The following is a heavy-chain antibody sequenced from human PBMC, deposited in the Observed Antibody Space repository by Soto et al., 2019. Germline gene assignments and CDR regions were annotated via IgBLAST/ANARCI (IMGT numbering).Heavy chain of an antibody. CDR1: GGTLSSGPYY. CDR2: IFYSGST. V-gene: IGHV4-31*03. D-gene: IGHD5-18*01. Sequence: QVQLQESGPGLVKPSQTLSLTCTVSGGTLSSGPYYWTWIRQHPGKGLEWIGYIFYSGSTYYNPSLKARLTISVDTSANQSSLSLSSVTAADTAVYYCARGRGYRYGDRELFFEYWGQGALVTVSS. J-gene: IGHJ4*02. CDR3: ARGRGYRYGDRELFFEY.